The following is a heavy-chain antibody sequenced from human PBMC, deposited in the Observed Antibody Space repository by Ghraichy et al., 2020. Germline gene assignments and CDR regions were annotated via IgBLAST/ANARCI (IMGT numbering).Heavy chain of an antibody. D-gene: IGHD3-22*01. CDR3: VRGSYYDSSGYGYY. V-gene: IGHV3-53*01. CDR2: IYSGGST. J-gene: IGHJ4*02. Sequence: GGSLRLSCAASGFTVSTNYMSWVRQAPGKGLEWVSVIYSGGSTYYADSVKGRFTISRDNSKNTLYLQMNSLRAEDTAVYYCVRGSYYDSSGYGYYWGQGTLVTVSS. CDR1: GFTVSTNY.